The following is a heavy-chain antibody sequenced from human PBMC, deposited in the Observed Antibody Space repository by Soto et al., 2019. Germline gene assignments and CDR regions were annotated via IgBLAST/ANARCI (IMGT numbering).Heavy chain of an antibody. Sequence: GGSLRLSCTASGFTFSSYVMSWVRQAPGKGLEWVSTISGTGGSTYYADSVKGRFTISRDNSKNTLYLQMNSLRAEDTAVYQCLRRVRFAFWAQGTPVPVSS. J-gene: IGHJ1*01. CDR2: ISGTGGST. CDR3: LRRVRFAF. D-gene: IGHD3-10*01. CDR1: GFTFSSYV. V-gene: IGHV3-23*01.